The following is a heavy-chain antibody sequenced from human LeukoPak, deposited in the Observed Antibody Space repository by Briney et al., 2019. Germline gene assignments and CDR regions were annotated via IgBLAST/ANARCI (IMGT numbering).Heavy chain of an antibody. V-gene: IGHV1-8*01. D-gene: IGHD5-18*01. CDR2: MNPNSGNT. Sequence: ASVKLSCKASGYTFTSYDINWVRQATGQGLEWMGWMNPNSGNTGYAQKFQGRVTMTRNTSISTAYMELSSLRSEDTAVYYCARAPWIQLWSNYYYYMDVWGKGTTVTVSS. CDR3: ARAPWIQLWSNYYYYMDV. J-gene: IGHJ6*03. CDR1: GYTFTSYD.